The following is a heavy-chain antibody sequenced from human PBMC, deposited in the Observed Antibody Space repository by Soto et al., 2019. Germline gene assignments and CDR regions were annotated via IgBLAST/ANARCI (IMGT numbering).Heavy chain of an antibody. D-gene: IGHD2-15*01. CDR1: GGSISSGNYY. Sequence: QVQLQESGPGLVKPSQTLSLTCTVSGGSISSGNYYWSWIRQPPGKGLEWIGFISYSGSTYYSTSLNSRVTISVDTSRSQFSLNLSFVTAAAAAVYFFATMGTPATGLYFFAYWGQGSLVTVSS. J-gene: IGHJ4*02. V-gene: IGHV4-30-4*01. CDR3: ATMGTPATGLYFFAY. CDR2: ISYSGST.